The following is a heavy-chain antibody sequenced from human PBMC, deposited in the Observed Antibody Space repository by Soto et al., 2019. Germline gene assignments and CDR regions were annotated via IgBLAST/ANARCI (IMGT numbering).Heavy chain of an antibody. V-gene: IGHV3-53*01. J-gene: IGHJ4*02. CDR2: IYSGGST. CDR1: GFTVRSSY. D-gene: IGHD1-26*01. Sequence: TGGSLRLSCIVSGFTVRSSYMSWVRQAPGKGLEWVSIIYSGGSTYYSDSGKGRFTISRDNAKNTLYLRMNSLRAEDTAVYYCASGDLVGASSFAYWGQGTLVTVSS. CDR3: ASGDLVGASSFAY.